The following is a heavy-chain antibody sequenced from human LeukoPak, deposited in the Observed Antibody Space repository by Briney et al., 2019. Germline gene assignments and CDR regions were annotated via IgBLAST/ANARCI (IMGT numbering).Heavy chain of an antibody. V-gene: IGHV3-48*04. CDR3: ARGSGVFDAFDI. J-gene: IGHJ3*02. Sequence: GGSLRLSCVASGFTFSSYSMSWVRQAPGKGLEWVSYIDTSSSTIYYADSVKGRFTVSRDNAKNSLYLQMNSLRAEDTAVYYCARGSGVFDAFDIWGQGTMVTVSS. CDR2: IDTSSSTI. D-gene: IGHD1-14*01. CDR1: GFTFSSYS.